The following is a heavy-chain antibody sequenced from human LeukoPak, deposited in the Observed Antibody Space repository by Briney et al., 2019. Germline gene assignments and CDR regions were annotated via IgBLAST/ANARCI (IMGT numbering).Heavy chain of an antibody. Sequence: PGGSLRLSCAASGFTFSIYGMHWVRQAPGRGLEWVALIWYDGSNKFYVDSVKGRFTISRDNSKNTLYLQMNSLRAEDTAVYYCARDYGGTVTNPGGFDYWGQGTLVTVSS. J-gene: IGHJ4*02. CDR3: ARDYGGTVTNPGGFDY. CDR1: GFTFSIYG. CDR2: IWYDGSNK. D-gene: IGHD4-17*01. V-gene: IGHV3-33*01.